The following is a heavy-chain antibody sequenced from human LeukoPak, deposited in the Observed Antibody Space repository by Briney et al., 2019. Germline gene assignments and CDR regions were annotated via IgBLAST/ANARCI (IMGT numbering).Heavy chain of an antibody. Sequence: GGSLRLSCAASGFTFSSYAMSWVRQAPGKGLEWVSAISGSGGSTYYADSVKGRFTISRDNSKNTLYLQMNSLRAEDTAVYYCAKDRIPTRDGDYEAFDYWGQGTLVTVSS. J-gene: IGHJ4*02. D-gene: IGHD4-17*01. CDR2: ISGSGGST. V-gene: IGHV3-23*01. CDR1: GFTFSSYA. CDR3: AKDRIPTRDGDYEAFDY.